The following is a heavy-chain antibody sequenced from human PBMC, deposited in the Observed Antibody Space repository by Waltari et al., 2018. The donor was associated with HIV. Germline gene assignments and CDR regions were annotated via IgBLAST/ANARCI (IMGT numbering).Heavy chain of an antibody. V-gene: IGHV4-34*01. D-gene: IGHD3-10*01. CDR3: ARGLPKLQSGIPGY. Sequence: QVHLEQWGAGLLKPSETLTLTCAVYGASFSGYYWSWIRQPPGKGLEWIGEINHSGSTNYNPSLKSRVSISIDTSKNQFSLRLTSVTAADTAVYYCARGLPKLQSGIPGYWGQGTLVTVSS. J-gene: IGHJ4*02. CDR1: GASFSGYY. CDR2: INHSGST.